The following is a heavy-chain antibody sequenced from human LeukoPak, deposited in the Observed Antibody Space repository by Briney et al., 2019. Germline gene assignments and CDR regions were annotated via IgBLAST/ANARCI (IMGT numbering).Heavy chain of an antibody. CDR2: IIPILGTA. Sequence: SVKVSCKASGGTFSSYAIIWVRQAPGQGLEWLGGIIPILGTANYAQKFQGRVTITTDESTSTAYMELSSLRSEDTAVYYCARDSYDSSGYFSQDAFDIWGQGTMVTVSS. J-gene: IGHJ3*02. CDR1: GGTFSSYA. V-gene: IGHV1-69*05. D-gene: IGHD3-22*01. CDR3: ARDSYDSSGYFSQDAFDI.